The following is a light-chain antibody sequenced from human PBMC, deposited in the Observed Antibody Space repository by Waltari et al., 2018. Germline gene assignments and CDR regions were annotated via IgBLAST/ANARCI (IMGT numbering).Light chain of an antibody. CDR3: QQRSEWPLT. CDR2: DAS. Sequence: EIVLTQSPATLSLSPGERATLSCRASQVISNYLGWYQPKLGQAPRLLIYDASNRATGIPARFSGSGSATDFTLTISRLEPEDFAVYYCQQRSEWPLTFGGGTKVEIK. V-gene: IGKV3-11*01. CDR1: QVISNY. J-gene: IGKJ4*01.